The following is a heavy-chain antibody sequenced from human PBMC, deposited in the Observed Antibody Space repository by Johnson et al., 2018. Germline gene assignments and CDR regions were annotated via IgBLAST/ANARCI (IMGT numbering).Heavy chain of an antibody. D-gene: IGHD1-26*01. V-gene: IGHV3-30*03. CDR1: GFTFSSYG. Sequence: QVQLVQSGGGVVQPGRSLRLSCAASGFTFSSYGMHWVRQAPGKGLEWVAVISSDGRNKYYADSVKGRFTISRDNSKNTLYLQMNSLRAEDTAVYYCARVGWEGAFDIWGQGTMVTVSS. CDR2: ISSDGRNK. CDR3: ARVGWEGAFDI. J-gene: IGHJ3*02.